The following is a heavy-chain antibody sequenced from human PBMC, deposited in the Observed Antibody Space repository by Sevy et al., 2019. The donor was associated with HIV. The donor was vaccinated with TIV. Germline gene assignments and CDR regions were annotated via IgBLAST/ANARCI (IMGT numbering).Heavy chain of an antibody. CDR1: GGSISSYY. Sequence: SETLSLTCTVSGGSISSYYWSWIRQPAGKGLEWIGRIYTSGSTNYNPSLKSRVTMSVDTSKNQFSLKLSSVTAADTAVYYCATDYPYYDFWSGYYAFDYWGQGTLVTVSS. J-gene: IGHJ4*02. D-gene: IGHD3-3*01. V-gene: IGHV4-4*07. CDR3: ATDYPYYDFWSGYYAFDY. CDR2: IYTSGST.